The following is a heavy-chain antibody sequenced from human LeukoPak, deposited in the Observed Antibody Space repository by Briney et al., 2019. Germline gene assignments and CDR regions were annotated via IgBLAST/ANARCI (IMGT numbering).Heavy chain of an antibody. V-gene: IGHV3-53*01. Sequence: GGSLRLSCAASGFTISTNYMSWVRQAPGKGLEWVSVMYTGGSTYYADSVKGRFTISRDNSENTLYLQMNSLRAEDTALYYCARAPFYYDSSGYPYFDGWGQGTLVTVSS. D-gene: IGHD3-22*01. J-gene: IGHJ4*02. CDR3: ARAPFYYDSSGYPYFDG. CDR2: MYTGGST. CDR1: GFTISTNY.